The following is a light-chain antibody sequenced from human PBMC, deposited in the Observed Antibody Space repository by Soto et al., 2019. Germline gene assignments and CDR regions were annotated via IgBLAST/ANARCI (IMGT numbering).Light chain of an antibody. CDR3: QQYNSYPWT. CDR2: AAS. V-gene: IGKV1-16*01. J-gene: IGKJ1*01. Sequence: DIRMAQSPSSLSASGGDRFTITCRASQSITTYLNWYRQKPGKAPKLLIYAASSLQSGVPSRFSGSGSETEFTLTISSLQPDDFATYYCQQYNSYPWTFGQGTKVDIK. CDR1: QSITTY.